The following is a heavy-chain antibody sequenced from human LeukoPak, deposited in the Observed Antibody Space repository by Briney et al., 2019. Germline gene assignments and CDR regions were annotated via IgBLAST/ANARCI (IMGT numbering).Heavy chain of an antibody. Sequence: SETLSLTCAVSTGSLSGYSWGWIRQAPGKGLDWIGEIHHSGSTTYNSSLKNRVTISLDKPKSQFSLILTSVTAADTAVYYCTRQSGTVTPIDYWGQGILVTVSS. CDR1: TGSLSGYS. J-gene: IGHJ4*02. CDR3: TRQSGTVTPIDY. D-gene: IGHD4-17*01. CDR2: IHHSGST. V-gene: IGHV4-34*01.